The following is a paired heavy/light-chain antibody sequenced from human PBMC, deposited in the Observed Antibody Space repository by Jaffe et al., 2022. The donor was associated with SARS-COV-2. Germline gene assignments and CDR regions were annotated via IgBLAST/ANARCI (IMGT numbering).Light chain of an antibody. CDR2: KAS. CDR1: QSISSW. J-gene: IGKJ1*01. V-gene: IGKV1-5*03. Sequence: DIQMTQSPSTLSASVGDRVTITCRASQSISSWLAWYQQKPGKAPKLLIYKASSLESGVPSRFSGSGSGTEFTLTISSLQPDDFATYYCHQYNSDSTFGQGTKVEVK. CDR3: HQYNSDST.
Heavy chain of an antibody. V-gene: IGHV1-3*01. Sequence: QVQLVQSGAEVKKPGASVKVSCKASGYTFTNYAMNWVRQAPGQRLEWMGWINAGNGHTKYSQKFQGRVTITRDSSASTASVELSSLRSEDTAVYYCARGRWSIPSASYYLDYWGQGTLVTVSS. D-gene: IGHD6-13*01. CDR3: ARGRWSIPSASYYLDY. CDR2: INAGNGHT. CDR1: GYTFTNYA. J-gene: IGHJ4*02.